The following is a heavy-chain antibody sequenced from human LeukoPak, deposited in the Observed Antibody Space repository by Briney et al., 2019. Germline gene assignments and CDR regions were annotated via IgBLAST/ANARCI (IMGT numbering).Heavy chain of an antibody. CDR1: GYTFSSYG. J-gene: IGHJ4*02. CDR2: ISAYNVNT. D-gene: IGHD6-13*01. CDR3: ARDGGASIAATGSDY. Sequence: ASVMVSCKASGYTFSSYGISWVRQAPGQGLEWMGWISAYNVNTHYAQRLRGRVTMTTDTSTTTAYMELRSLRSDDTAVYYCARDGGASIAATGSDYWGQGTLVTVSS. V-gene: IGHV1-18*01.